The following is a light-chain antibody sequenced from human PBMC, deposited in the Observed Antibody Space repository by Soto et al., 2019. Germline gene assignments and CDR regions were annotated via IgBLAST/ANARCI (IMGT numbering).Light chain of an antibody. CDR1: QSIHSW. J-gene: IGKJ2*01. CDR3: QQYNAHPYA. CDR2: RAS. V-gene: IGKV1-5*03. Sequence: DFQMTQSPSTLSASVGDRVTITCRASQSIHSWLAWYQQKPGTTPKLLIYRASTLQSGVPSRFAGSGSGTEFTLTINNLQPDDYASYLCQQYNAHPYAFGQGNKLEIK.